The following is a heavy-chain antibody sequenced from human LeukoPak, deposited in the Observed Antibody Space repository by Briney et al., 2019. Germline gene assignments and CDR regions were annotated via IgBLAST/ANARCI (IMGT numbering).Heavy chain of an antibody. CDR2: IRQDGSEK. CDR1: GFTFSSYW. D-gene: IGHD5-24*01. Sequence: GGSLRLSCAASGFTFSSYWMSWVRQAPGKGLEWVANIRQDGSEKYYVDSVKGRFTISRDNAKNSLYLQMNSLRAEDTAVYYCARELDGPGRYFDYWGQGTLVTVSS. V-gene: IGHV3-7*01. CDR3: ARELDGPGRYFDY. J-gene: IGHJ4*02.